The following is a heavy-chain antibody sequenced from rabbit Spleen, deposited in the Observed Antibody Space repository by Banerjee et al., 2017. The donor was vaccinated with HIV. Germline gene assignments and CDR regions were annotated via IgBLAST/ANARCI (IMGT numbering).Heavy chain of an antibody. CDR1: GIDFSDRHY. CDR3: ARAGYDGYGLNL. V-gene: IGHV1S40*01. Sequence: QSLEESGGDLVKPGASLTLTCKASGIDFSDRHYMCCVRQAPGKGLEWIGCIYTGNDGTWYASWAKGPFTISKTSSTTVDLKMTSLTVADTATYFCARAGYDGYGLNLWGPGTLVTVS. D-gene: IGHD6-1*01. J-gene: IGHJ4*01. CDR2: IYTGNDGT.